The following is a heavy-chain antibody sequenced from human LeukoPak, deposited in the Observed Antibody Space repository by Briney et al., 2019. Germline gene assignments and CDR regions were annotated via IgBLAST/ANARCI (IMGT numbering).Heavy chain of an antibody. CDR2: ISAYNGNT. CDR3: AREHTDSAFDI. Sequence: ASVKVSCKASGYAFTSYGISWVRQAPGQGLEWMGWISAYNGNTNYAQKLQGRVTITRDTSASTAYMELSSLRSEDTAVYYCAREHTDSAFDIWGQGTMVTVSS. CDR1: GYAFTSYG. V-gene: IGHV1-18*01. D-gene: IGHD2-2*02. J-gene: IGHJ3*02.